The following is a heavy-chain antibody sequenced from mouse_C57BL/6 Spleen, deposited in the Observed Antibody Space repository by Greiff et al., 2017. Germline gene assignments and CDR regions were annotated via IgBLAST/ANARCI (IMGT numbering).Heavy chain of an antibody. J-gene: IGHJ3*01. Sequence: VQLQQSGPELVKPGASVKISCKASGYSFTGYYMNWVKQSPEKSLEWIGEINPSTGGTTYNQKFKAKATLTVDKSSSTAYMQLKSLTSEDSAVYDWGREDPTTVVKAVGYWGQGTLVTVSA. CDR2: INPSTGGT. V-gene: IGHV1-42*01. CDR3: GREDPTTVVKAVGY. D-gene: IGHD1-1*01. CDR1: GYSFTGYY.